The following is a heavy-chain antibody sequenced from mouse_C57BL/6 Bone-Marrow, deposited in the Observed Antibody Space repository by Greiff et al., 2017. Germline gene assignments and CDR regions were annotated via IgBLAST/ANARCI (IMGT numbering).Heavy chain of an antibody. V-gene: IGHV5-6*02. CDR2: ISSGGSYT. Sequence: EVKLVESGGDLVKPGGSLKLSCAASGFTFSSYGMSWVRQTPDKRLEWVATISSGGSYTYYPDSVKGRFTISRDNAQNTLYLQMSSLKSEDTAMYYCARGGGYWFAYWGRGPLVTVSA. CDR1: GFTFSSYG. D-gene: IGHD1-1*02. CDR3: ARGGGYWFAY. J-gene: IGHJ3*01.